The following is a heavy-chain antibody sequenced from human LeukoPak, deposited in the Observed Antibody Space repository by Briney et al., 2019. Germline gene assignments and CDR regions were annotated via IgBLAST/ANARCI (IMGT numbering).Heavy chain of an antibody. J-gene: IGHJ4*02. V-gene: IGHV3-30*02. D-gene: IGHD6-25*01. CDR1: GFTFSSYG. Sequence: GGSLRLSCAASGFTFSSYGMHWVRQAPGKGLEWVAVIWYGGSNKYYADSVKGRFTISRDNSENTLYLQMNSLRAEDTAVYYCAKELGQRGGFDYWGQGTLVTVSS. CDR3: AKELGQRGGFDY. CDR2: IWYGGSNK.